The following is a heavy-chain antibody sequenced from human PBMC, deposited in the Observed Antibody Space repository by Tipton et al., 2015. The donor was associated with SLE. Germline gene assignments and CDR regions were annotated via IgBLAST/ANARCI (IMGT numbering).Heavy chain of an antibody. Sequence: LRLSCAVSGASISRGSYFWNWIRQPAGKGLEWIGRRYISGTSNYNPSLKSRVTISVDASKNQFSPELDSVTAADTAVYYCARASAAASSNMDVWGKGTTVTVSS. V-gene: IGHV4-61*02. D-gene: IGHD6-13*01. J-gene: IGHJ6*03. CDR3: ARASAAASSNMDV. CDR2: RYISGTS. CDR1: GASISRGSYF.